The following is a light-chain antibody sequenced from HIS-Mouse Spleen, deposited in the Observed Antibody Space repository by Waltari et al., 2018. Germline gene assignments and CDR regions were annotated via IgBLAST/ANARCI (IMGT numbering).Light chain of an antibody. CDR3: QAWDSSTVV. V-gene: IGLV3-1*01. Sequence: SYELTQPPPVSVSPGQTARITCPGDKLGDKYACWYQQKPGQSPVLVIYQDSKRPSGIPERFSGSNSGNTATLTISGTQAMDEADYYCQAWDSSTVVFGGGTKLTVL. J-gene: IGLJ2*01. CDR1: KLGDKY. CDR2: QDS.